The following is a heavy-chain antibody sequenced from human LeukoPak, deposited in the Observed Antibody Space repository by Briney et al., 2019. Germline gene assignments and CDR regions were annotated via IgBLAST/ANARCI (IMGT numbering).Heavy chain of an antibody. V-gene: IGHV3-53*01. D-gene: IGHD3-22*01. J-gene: IGHJ4*02. CDR2: IYSGGST. Sequence: GGSLRLSCAASGFTVSSNYMSWVRQAPGKGLDWVSVIYSGGSTYYADSVKGRFTISRDNSKNTLYLQMNSLRAEDTAVYYCARSAYYYDSSGFYYFDYWGQGTPVTVSS. CDR3: ARSAYYYDSSGFYYFDY. CDR1: GFTVSSNY.